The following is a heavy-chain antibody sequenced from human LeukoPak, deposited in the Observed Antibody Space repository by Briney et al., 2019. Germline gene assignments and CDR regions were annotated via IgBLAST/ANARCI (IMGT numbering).Heavy chain of an antibody. CDR2: ISWESGSI. CDR1: GFTFDDYA. D-gene: IGHD5-18*01. Sequence: GGSLRLSCAASGFTFDDYAMHWVRQAPGKGLEWVSGISWESGSIGYADSVKGRFTISRDNAKKSLYLQMNNLRAEDTALYYCAKVRYGYGTFGAFDIWGQGTMVTVSS. CDR3: AKVRYGYGTFGAFDI. J-gene: IGHJ3*02. V-gene: IGHV3-9*01.